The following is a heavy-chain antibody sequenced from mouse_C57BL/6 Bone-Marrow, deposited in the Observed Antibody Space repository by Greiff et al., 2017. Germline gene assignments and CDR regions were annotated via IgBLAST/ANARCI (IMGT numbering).Heavy chain of an antibody. CDR2: IDPSDSET. J-gene: IGHJ2*01. D-gene: IGHD3-3*01. V-gene: IGHV1-52*01. CDR3: ARGTCYYFDY. Sequence: QVQLKQPGAELVRPGSSVKLCCKASGYTFTSYWMHWVKQRPIQGLEWIGNIDPSDSETHYNQKFKDKATLTVDKSSSTAYMQLSSLTSEDSAVYYCARGTCYYFDYWGQGTTLTVSS. CDR1: GYTFTSYW.